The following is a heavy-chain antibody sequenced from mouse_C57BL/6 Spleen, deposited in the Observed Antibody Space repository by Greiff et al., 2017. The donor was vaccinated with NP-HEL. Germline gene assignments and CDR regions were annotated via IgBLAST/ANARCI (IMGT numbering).Heavy chain of an antibody. CDR2: INPNNGGT. D-gene: IGHD2-5*01. V-gene: IGHV1-26*01. Sequence: EVQLQQSGPELVKPGASVKISCKASGYTFTDYYMNWVKQSHGQSLEWIGDINPNNGGTSYNQKFKGKATLTVDKSSSTAYMELRSLTSEDSAVYYCARDPYSKGFDYWGQGTTLTVSS. CDR1: GYTFTDYY. CDR3: ARDPYSKGFDY. J-gene: IGHJ2*01.